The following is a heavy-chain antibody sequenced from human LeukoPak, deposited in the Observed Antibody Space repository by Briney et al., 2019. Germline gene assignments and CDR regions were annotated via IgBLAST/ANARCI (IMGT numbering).Heavy chain of an antibody. CDR2: IKQDGSEK. V-gene: IGHV3-7*03. CDR3: ARDNPPDY. Sequence: GGSLRLSCAASGFTFSDYYMSWIRQAPGKGLEWVANIKQDGSEKSYVESVRGRFTISRDNAKNSLYLQLNSLRAEDTALYYCARDNPPDYWGQGTLVTVSS. CDR1: GFTFSDYY. J-gene: IGHJ4*02.